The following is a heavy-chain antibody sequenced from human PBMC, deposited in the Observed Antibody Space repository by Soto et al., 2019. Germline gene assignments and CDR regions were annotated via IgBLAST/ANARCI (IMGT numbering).Heavy chain of an antibody. D-gene: IGHD1-26*01. Sequence: QVQLVQSGAEVKKPGSSVKVSCKASGGTFSSYSINWVRQAPGQGLEWMGEIIRIFGTANYAQKFQGRVTITADESTSTAYMELSRLRSEDTAVYYCARDGGRHSGGIDYWGQGTLVTVSS. CDR2: IIRIFGTA. CDR1: GGTFSSYS. CDR3: ARDGGRHSGGIDY. J-gene: IGHJ4*02. V-gene: IGHV1-69*01.